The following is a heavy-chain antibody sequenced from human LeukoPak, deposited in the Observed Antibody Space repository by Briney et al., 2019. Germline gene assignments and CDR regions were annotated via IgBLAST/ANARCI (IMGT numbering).Heavy chain of an antibody. V-gene: IGHV3-30-3*01. CDR3: AKDHRWLVDY. J-gene: IGHJ4*02. D-gene: IGHD6-19*01. CDR2: ISSAGTII. CDR1: GFTFGTYS. Sequence: GRSLRLSCAASGFTFGTYSMHWVRQAPGKGLEWVAIISSAGTIINYADSVRGRFSISRDSSRNTLYLQMDSLRTEDTAVYYCAKDHRWLVDYWGQGTLVTVSS.